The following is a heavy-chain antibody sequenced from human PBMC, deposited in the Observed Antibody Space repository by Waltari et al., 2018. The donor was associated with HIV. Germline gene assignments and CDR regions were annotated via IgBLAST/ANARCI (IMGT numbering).Heavy chain of an antibody. Sequence: QVQLVESGGGVVQPGRSLRLSCAASGFTFSNFAMHWVRQAPGKGVEWGAVIWYDGENKYYADSVKGRFTISRDNSKNTLYLQMNSLRVEDTAVYYCARGGYYYDISGYYHYWGQGTLVTVSS. CDR1: GFTFSNFA. CDR3: ARGGYYYDISGYYHY. CDR2: IWYDGENK. J-gene: IGHJ4*02. D-gene: IGHD3-22*01. V-gene: IGHV3-33*01.